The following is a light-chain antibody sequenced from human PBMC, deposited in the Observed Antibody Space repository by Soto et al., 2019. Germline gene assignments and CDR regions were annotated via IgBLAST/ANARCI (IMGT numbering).Light chain of an antibody. CDR1: QRVSSN. Sequence: EIVMTQSPAPLSVSPGERATLSCRASQRVSSNLAWYQQKPGQAPRLLIYGTSSRATGIPDRFSGGGSGTVFTLTISRLEPEDFAVYYCQQYDNLWTLGQGTKVDIK. V-gene: IGKV3D-15*01. J-gene: IGKJ1*01. CDR2: GTS. CDR3: QQYDNLWT.